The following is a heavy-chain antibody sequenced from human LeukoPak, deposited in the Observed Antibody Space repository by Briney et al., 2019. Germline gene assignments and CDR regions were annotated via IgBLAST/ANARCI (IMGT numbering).Heavy chain of an antibody. D-gene: IGHD3-16*02. CDR3: ARCYDYVWGSYRD. CDR2: VYYGGST. V-gene: IGHV4-59*12. Sequence: SETLSLTCAVSGASINVYWTWIRQPPGKGLEWIGYVYYGGSTNYNPSLKSRVTISVDTSKNQFSLKLSSVTAADTAVYYCARCYDYVWGSYRDWGQGTLVTVSS. J-gene: IGHJ4*02. CDR1: GASINVY.